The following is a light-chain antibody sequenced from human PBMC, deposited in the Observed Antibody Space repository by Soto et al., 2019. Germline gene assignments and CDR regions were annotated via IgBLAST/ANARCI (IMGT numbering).Light chain of an antibody. CDR1: QGISSY. J-gene: IGKJ1*01. V-gene: IGKV1-27*01. CDR3: QQYNRAPRT. CDR2: GAS. Sequence: DIQMTQSPSSLSASVGDRVTITCRASQGISSYLAWYQQKPGKVPQLLIHGASTLQSGVPSRFSGSGSGTDLTLVITSLQPEDVATYYCQQYNRAPRTFGQGTKVEI.